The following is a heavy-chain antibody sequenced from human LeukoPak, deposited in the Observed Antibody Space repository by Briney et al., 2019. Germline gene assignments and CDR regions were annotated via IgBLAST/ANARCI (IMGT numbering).Heavy chain of an antibody. Sequence: PSETLTLTCAVSGGSISSGGYSWSWIRQPPGKGLEWIGYIYHSGSTYYNPSLKSRVTISVDRSKNQFSLKLSSVAAADAAVYYCARVTYYYDSSGYYSGGWFGPWGQGTLVTVSS. J-gene: IGHJ5*02. V-gene: IGHV4-30-2*01. CDR3: ARVTYYYDSSGYYSGGWFGP. CDR2: IYHSGST. D-gene: IGHD3-22*01. CDR1: GGSISSGGYS.